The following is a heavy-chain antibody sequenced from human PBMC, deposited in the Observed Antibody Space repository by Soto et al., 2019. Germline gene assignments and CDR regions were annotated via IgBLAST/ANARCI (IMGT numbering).Heavy chain of an antibody. V-gene: IGHV3-23*01. J-gene: IGHJ6*02. Sequence: PGGSLRLSCAASGFTFRSYAMSWVRQAPGKGLEWVSAISGSGDSTYYADSVKGRFTISRDNSKNTLYLQMNSRRAEDTAVSYCGKKTSCRSTTCSLPSHYYYYYGMDVWGQETTVTASS. D-gene: IGHD2-2*01. CDR3: GKKTSCRSTTCSLPSHYYYYYGMDV. CDR2: ISGSGDST. CDR1: GFTFRSYA.